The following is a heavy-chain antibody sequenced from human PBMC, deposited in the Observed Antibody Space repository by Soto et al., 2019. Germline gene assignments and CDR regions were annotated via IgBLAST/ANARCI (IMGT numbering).Heavy chain of an antibody. CDR1: GFSLSTSGVG. CDR2: IYWNDDK. Sequence: GSGPTLGNPTQTITMTCTFPGFSLSTSGVGVGWIRQPPGKALEWLALIYWNDDKRYSPSLKSRLTITKDTSKNQVVLTMTNMDPVDTATYYCAHHGDYYYIIGYWKRLIDYWYQATLGTVS. D-gene: IGHD3-22*01. J-gene: IGHJ4*02. V-gene: IGHV2-5*01. CDR3: AHHGDYYYIIGYWKRLIDY.